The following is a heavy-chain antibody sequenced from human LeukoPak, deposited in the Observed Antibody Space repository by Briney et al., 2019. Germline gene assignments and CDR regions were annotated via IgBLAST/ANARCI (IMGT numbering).Heavy chain of an antibody. D-gene: IGHD2-2*01. V-gene: IGHV4-39*01. CDR1: GGSISSSSHY. CDR3: ARQGPSGAYPTQFDY. Sequence: SETLSLTYTVSGGSISSSSHYWGWIRQPPGKGLEWIGSIYYSGSTYYNPSLKSRVTISVDTSKNQFSLKLSSVTAADTAVYYCARQGPSGAYPTQFDYWGQGTLVTVSS. CDR2: IYYSGST. J-gene: IGHJ4*02.